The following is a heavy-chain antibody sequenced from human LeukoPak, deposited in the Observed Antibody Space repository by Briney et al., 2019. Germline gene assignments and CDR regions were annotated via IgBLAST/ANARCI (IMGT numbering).Heavy chain of an antibody. V-gene: IGHV4-59*02. CDR3: ARDPPEDEWNSLDS. CDR1: GGSVNGYY. Sequence: SETLSLTCTVSGGSVNGYYWNWIRQAPGKGLEWIGFIHHRGLNVYSPSLQSRVSMSVDTSRNQFSLDLSSVTAADTALYYCARDPPEDEWNSLDSWGQGILVTVSS. J-gene: IGHJ4*02. D-gene: IGHD1-7*01. CDR2: IHHRGLN.